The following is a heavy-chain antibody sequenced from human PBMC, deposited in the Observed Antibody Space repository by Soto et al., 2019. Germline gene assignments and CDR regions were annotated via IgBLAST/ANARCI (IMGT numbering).Heavy chain of an antibody. CDR1: GFTFSSYA. J-gene: IGHJ6*02. D-gene: IGHD3-10*01. V-gene: IGHV3-23*01. CDR2: ISGSGGST. CDR3: AKDLGSGNLKGMDV. Sequence: LRLSCAASGFTFSSYAMSWVRQAPGKGLEWVSAISGSGGSTYYADSVKGRFTISRDNSKNTLYLQMNSLRAEDTAVYYCAKDLGSGNLKGMDVWGQGTTVTVSS.